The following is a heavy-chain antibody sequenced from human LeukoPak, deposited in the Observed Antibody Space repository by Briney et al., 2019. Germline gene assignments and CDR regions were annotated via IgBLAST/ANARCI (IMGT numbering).Heavy chain of an antibody. J-gene: IGHJ4*02. Sequence: SETLSLTCTVSGGSVSSGSYYWSWIRQPPGKGLEWIGYIYYSGSTNYNPSLKSRVTISVDTSKNQFSLKLSSVTAADTAVYYCARALMVRGVITYYYFDYWGQGTLVTVSP. D-gene: IGHD3-10*01. CDR3: ARALMVRGVITYYYFDY. CDR2: IYYSGST. V-gene: IGHV4-61*01. CDR1: GGSVSSGSYY.